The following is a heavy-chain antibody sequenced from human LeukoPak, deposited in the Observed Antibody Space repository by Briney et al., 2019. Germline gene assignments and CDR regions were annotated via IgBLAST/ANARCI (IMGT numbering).Heavy chain of an antibody. J-gene: IGHJ6*03. CDR1: GGSISSYY. Sequence: PSETLSLTCTVSGGSISSYYWSWIRQPAGKGLEWIGRIYTSGSTNYNPSLKSRVTMSVDTSKNQFSLKLSSVTAADTAVYYCARDLGNCNLAAPLYYYYYMDVWGKGTTVTVSS. CDR2: IYTSGST. D-gene: IGHD1-7*01. V-gene: IGHV4-4*07. CDR3: ARDLGNCNLAAPLYYYYYMDV.